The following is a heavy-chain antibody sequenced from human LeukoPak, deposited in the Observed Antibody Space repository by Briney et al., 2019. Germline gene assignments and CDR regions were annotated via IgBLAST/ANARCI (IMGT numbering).Heavy chain of an antibody. Sequence: PSETLSLTCAVYGGSFSGYYWSWIRQPPGKGLEWIGEIYHSGSTNYNPSLKSRVTISVDTSKNQFSLKLSSVTAADTAVYYCARGRDILTGLYYYYGMDVWGQGTTVTVSS. CDR3: ARGRDILTGLYYYYGMDV. CDR2: IYHSGST. V-gene: IGHV4-34*01. J-gene: IGHJ6*02. CDR1: GGSFSGYY. D-gene: IGHD3-9*01.